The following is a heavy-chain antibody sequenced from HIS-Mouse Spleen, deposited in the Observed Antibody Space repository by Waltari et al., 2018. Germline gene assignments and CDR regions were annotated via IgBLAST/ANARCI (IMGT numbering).Heavy chain of an antibody. CDR1: GYTFTSYD. CDR2: MNPNSGNT. Sequence: QVQLVQSGAEVKKPGASVKVSCKASGYTFTSYDINWLRQATGQGLEWMGWMNPNSGNTGYAQKFQGRVTMTRNTSISTAYMELSSLRSEDTAVYYCARIGSHRRGYSYGYWFDPWGQGTLVTVSS. J-gene: IGHJ5*02. D-gene: IGHD5-18*01. V-gene: IGHV1-8*01. CDR3: ARIGSHRRGYSYGYWFDP.